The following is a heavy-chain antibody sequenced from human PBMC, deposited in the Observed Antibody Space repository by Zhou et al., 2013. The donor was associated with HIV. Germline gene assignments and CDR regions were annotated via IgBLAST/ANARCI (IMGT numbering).Heavy chain of an antibody. D-gene: IGHD2-2*01. Sequence: QVQLVQSGAEVKKPGSSVKVSCKASGGTFSSYAISWVRQAPGQGLEWMGGIIPIFGTANYAQKFQGRVTITTDESTSTAYMELSSLRSEDTAVYYCARATRGRVVPAATYAFDIWGQGTMVTVSS. CDR1: GGTFSSYA. CDR3: ARATRGRVVPAATYAFDI. CDR2: IIPIFGTA. J-gene: IGHJ3*02. V-gene: IGHV1-69*05.